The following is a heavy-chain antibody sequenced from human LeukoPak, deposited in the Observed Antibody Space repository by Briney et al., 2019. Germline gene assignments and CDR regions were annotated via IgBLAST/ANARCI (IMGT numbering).Heavy chain of an antibody. J-gene: IGHJ3*02. CDR2: IRSRANSYAT. D-gene: IGHD4/OR15-4a*01. Sequence: PGGSLRPSCAASGFTFSGSAMHWVRQASGKGLEWVGRIRSRANSYATAYAASVKGRFTISRDDSKNTAYLQMNSLKTEDTAVYYCSTRVPNAFDIWGQGTMVTVSS. CDR1: GFTFSGSA. CDR3: STRVPNAFDI. V-gene: IGHV3-73*01.